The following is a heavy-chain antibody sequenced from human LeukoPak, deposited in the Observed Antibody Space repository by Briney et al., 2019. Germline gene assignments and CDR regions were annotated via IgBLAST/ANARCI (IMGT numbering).Heavy chain of an antibody. CDR1: GFTFNRSW. D-gene: IGHD3-16*01. CDR2: MDPSGTQK. CDR3: AIWASDNY. J-gene: IGHJ4*02. Sequence: PGGSPRLSCVVSGFTFNRSWMNWVRQAPGKGLEWVANMDPSGTQKRHVDSVTGRFTISKDNPGTSLYLEMNSLRADDTAIYYCAIWASDNYWGQGTLVTVSS. V-gene: IGHV3-7*01.